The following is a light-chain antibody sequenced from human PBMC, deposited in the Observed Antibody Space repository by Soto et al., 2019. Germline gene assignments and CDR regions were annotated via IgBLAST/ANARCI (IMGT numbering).Light chain of an antibody. V-gene: IGKV3-15*01. CDR2: GAS. Sequence: EIVMTQSPGTLSVSAVERATLSCRASQNVFSNVAWYQQRPGQPPRLLISGASTRATGVSARFSASGSGTDFTLTITSLQSEDFAVYYCQQYNLWPPITFGQGTRLEIK. CDR3: QQYNLWPPIT. CDR1: QNVFSN. J-gene: IGKJ5*01.